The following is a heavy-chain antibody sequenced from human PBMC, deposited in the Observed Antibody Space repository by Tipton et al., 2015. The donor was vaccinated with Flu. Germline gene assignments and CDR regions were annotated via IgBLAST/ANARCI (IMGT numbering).Heavy chain of an antibody. V-gene: IGHV5-10-1*01. J-gene: IGHJ3*02. Sequence: GHVTISADKSISTAYLQWSSLKASDTAMYYCARYQLPNGAFDIWGQGTMVTVSS. CDR3: ARYQLPNGAFDI. D-gene: IGHD2-2*01.